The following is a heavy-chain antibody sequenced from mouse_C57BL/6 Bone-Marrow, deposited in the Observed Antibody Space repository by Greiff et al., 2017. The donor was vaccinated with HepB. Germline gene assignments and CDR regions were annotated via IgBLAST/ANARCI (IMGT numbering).Heavy chain of an antibody. CDR2: IDPSDSYT. CDR3: ARPRY. J-gene: IGHJ2*01. Sequence: QVQLQQPGAELVKPGASVKLSCKASGYTFTSYWMQWVKQRPGQGLEWIGEIDPSDSYTNYNQKFKGKATLTVDTSSSTAYMQLSSLTSEDSAVYYCARPRYWGQGTTLTVSS. CDR1: GYTFTSYW. V-gene: IGHV1-50*01.